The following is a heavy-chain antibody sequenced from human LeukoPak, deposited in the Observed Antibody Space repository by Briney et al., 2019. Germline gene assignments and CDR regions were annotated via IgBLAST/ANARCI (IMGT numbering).Heavy chain of an antibody. V-gene: IGHV4-34*01. D-gene: IGHD3-9*01. CDR3: ARHYYDILTGHPRIFDP. J-gene: IGHJ5*02. Sequence: MPSETLSLTCAVYGGSFSGYYWSWIRQPPGKGLEWIGEINHSGSTNYNPSLKSRVTISVDTSKNQFSLKLSSVTAADTAVYYCARHYYDILTGHPRIFDPWGQGTLVTVSS. CDR1: GGSFSGYY. CDR2: INHSGST.